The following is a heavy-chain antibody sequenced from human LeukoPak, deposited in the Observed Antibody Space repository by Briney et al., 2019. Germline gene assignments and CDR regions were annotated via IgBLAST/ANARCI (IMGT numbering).Heavy chain of an antibody. CDR1: GGTFSSYA. V-gene: IGHV1-69*06. D-gene: IGHD6-13*01. Sequence: SVKVSCKASGGTFSSYAISWVRQAPGQGLEWMGGIIPIFGAANYAQKFQGRVTITADKSTSTAYMELSSLRSEDTAVYYCARGGYSAGSWYLFHYFDYWGQGTLVTVSS. CDR2: IIPIFGAA. J-gene: IGHJ4*02. CDR3: ARGGYSAGSWYLFHYFDY.